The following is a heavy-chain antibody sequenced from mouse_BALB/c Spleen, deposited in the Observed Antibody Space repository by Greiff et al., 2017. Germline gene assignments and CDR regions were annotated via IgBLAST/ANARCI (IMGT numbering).Heavy chain of an antibody. D-gene: IGHD1-2*01. CDR3: AKGTTARYFDV. Sequence: EVHLVESGGGLVQPGGSRKLSCAASGFTFSDYGMAWVRQAPGKGPEWVAFISNLAYSIYYADTVTGRFTISRENAKNTLYLEMSSLRSEDTAMYYCAKGTTARYFDVWGAGTTVTVSS. V-gene: IGHV5-15*02. CDR1: GFTFSDYG. CDR2: ISNLAYSI. J-gene: IGHJ1*01.